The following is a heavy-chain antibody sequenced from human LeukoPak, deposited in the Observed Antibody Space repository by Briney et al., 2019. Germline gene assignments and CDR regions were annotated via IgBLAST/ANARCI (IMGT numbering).Heavy chain of an antibody. V-gene: IGHV1-24*01. CDR1: GYTLTELS. D-gene: IGHD6-13*01. CDR3: ATRGQLVHGLDY. J-gene: IGHJ4*02. CDR2: FDPEDGET. Sequence: EASVKVSCKVSGYTLTELSMHWVRQAPGKGLEWMGGFDPEDGETIYAQKFQGRVTMTEDTSTDTAYMELSSLRSEDTAVYYCATRGQLVHGLDYWGQGTLVTVSS.